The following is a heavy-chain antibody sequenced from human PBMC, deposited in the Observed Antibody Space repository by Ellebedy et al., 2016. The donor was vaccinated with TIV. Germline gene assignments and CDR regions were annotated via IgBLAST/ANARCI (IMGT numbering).Heavy chain of an antibody. CDR2: ISGYSGNT. CDR3: AGDQGLPAPHFYYYYGMDV. D-gene: IGHD2-2*01. J-gene: IGHJ6*02. Sequence: GESLKISCKGSGYTFTTYGISWVRQAPGQGLEWMGWISGYSGNTNYAQKLQDRVTMTTDTSTSTAYMELKSLRADDTAMYYCAGDQGLPAPHFYYYYGMDVWGQGTTVIVSS. V-gene: IGHV1-18*04. CDR1: GYTFTTYG.